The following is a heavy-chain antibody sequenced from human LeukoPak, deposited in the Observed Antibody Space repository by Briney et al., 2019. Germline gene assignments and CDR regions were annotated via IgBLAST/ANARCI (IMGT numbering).Heavy chain of an antibody. CDR2: ISGSGGST. Sequence: QPGGSLRLSCAASGFTFGSYAMSWVRQAPGKGLEWASAISGSGGSTYYADSVKGRFTISRDNSKNTLYLQMNSLRAEDTAVYYCATTYGSGSYGYWGQGTLVTVSS. CDR3: ATTYGSGSYGY. CDR1: GFTFGSYA. V-gene: IGHV3-23*01. D-gene: IGHD3-10*01. J-gene: IGHJ4*02.